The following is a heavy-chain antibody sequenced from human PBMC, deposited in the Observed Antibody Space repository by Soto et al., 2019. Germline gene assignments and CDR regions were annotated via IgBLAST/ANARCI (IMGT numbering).Heavy chain of an antibody. Sequence: NPSETLSLTCTVSGGSISSGGYYWSWIRQHPGKGLEWIGYIYYSGSTYYNPSLKSRVTISVDTSKNQFSLKLSSVTAADTAVYYCAGDYYSSGYYSAEYFQHWGQGTLVTVSS. CDR3: AGDYYSSGYYSAEYFQH. CDR1: GGSISSGGYY. J-gene: IGHJ1*01. CDR2: IYYSGST. D-gene: IGHD3-22*01. V-gene: IGHV4-31*03.